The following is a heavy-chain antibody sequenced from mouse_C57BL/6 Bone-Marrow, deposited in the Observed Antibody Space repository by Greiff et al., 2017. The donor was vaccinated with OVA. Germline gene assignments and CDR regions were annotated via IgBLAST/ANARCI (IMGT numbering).Heavy chain of an antibody. CDR2: INPDNGGT. CDR1: GYTFTDYN. CDR3: ASGGSSAWVAY. Sequence: VQLQQSGPELVKPGASVKMSCKASGYTFTDYNMHWVKQSHGKGLEWIGYINPDNGGTSYNQKFKGKATLTVNKSSSTAYMQLRSLTSEDSAVYECASGGSSAWVAYWGQGTLVTVSA. D-gene: IGHD3-1*01. J-gene: IGHJ3*01. V-gene: IGHV1-22*01.